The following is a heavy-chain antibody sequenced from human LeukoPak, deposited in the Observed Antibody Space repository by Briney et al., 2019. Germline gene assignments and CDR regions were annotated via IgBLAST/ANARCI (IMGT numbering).Heavy chain of an antibody. D-gene: IGHD3-9*01. V-gene: IGHV3-30-3*01. CDR2: ISYDGSNK. Sequence: GGSLRLSCAASGFTFSSYAMYWVRQAPGKGLEWVAVISYDGSNKYYADSVKGRFTLSRDNSKNTLLLQMNSLRAEDTAVYYCARDLGYFDWLGYFDYWGQGTLVTVSS. J-gene: IGHJ4*02. CDR1: GFTFSSYA. CDR3: ARDLGYFDWLGYFDY.